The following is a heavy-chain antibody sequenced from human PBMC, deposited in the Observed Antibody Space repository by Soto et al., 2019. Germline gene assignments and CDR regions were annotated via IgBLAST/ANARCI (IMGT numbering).Heavy chain of an antibody. V-gene: IGHV5-51*01. CDR1: GYTFTNYW. Sequence: GESLKSSCKGSGYTFTNYWIGWVRQMPGKGPEWMGIIYPGDSDTKYNPSFQGQVTISAVKSITTTYLQWSSLKASDTAIYYCAASIFYYGMDVWGQGTTVTVSS. CDR3: AASIFYYGMDV. J-gene: IGHJ6*02. CDR2: IYPGDSDT.